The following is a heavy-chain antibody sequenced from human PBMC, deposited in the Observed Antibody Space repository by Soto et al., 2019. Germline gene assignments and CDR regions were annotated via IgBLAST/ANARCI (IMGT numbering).Heavy chain of an antibody. CDR1: GFTFSSYG. CDR2: ISYDGSNK. CDR3: AKSGLPQGDAFDI. J-gene: IGHJ3*02. D-gene: IGHD3-10*01. V-gene: IGHV3-30*18. Sequence: QVQLVESGGGVVQPGRSLRLSCAASGFTFSSYGMHGVRQAPGKGLEWVAVISYDGSNKYYADSVKGRFTISRDNSKNTLYLQMTSLRAEDTSVYYCAKSGLPQGDAFDIWGQGTMVTVST.